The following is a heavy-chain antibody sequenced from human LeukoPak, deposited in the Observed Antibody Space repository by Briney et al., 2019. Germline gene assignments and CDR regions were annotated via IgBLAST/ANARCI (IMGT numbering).Heavy chain of an antibody. CDR2: IYSGGST. CDR1: GFTVSSNY. D-gene: IGHD6-13*01. CDR3: ARDEQQLSFDY. V-gene: IGHV3-66*01. Sequence: PGGSLRLSCAASGFTVSSNYMSWVRQAPGKGLEWVSVIYSGGSTYYADSVKGRFTISRDNSKNTLYLQMDSLRAEDTAVYYCARDEQQLSFDYWGQGTLVTVSS. J-gene: IGHJ4*02.